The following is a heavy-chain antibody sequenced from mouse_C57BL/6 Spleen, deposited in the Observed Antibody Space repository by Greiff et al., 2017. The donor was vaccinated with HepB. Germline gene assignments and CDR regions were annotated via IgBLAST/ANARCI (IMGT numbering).Heavy chain of an antibody. CDR3: ARKGGGYYYFDY. CDR2: IDPSDSYT. Sequence: VKLQQPGAELVRPGTSVKLSCKASGYTFTSYWMHWVKQRPGQGLEWIGVIDPSDSYTNYNQKFKGKATLTVDTSSSTAYMQLSSLTSEDSAVYYCARKGGGYYYFDYWGQGTTLTVSS. CDR1: GYTFTSYW. V-gene: IGHV1-59*01. J-gene: IGHJ2*01. D-gene: IGHD2-3*01.